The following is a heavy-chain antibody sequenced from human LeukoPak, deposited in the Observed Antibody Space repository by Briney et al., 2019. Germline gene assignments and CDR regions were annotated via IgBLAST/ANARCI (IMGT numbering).Heavy chain of an antibody. CDR3: ARLPTGYPNWFDT. D-gene: IGHD5-18*01. CDR1: GGSIRSSYYY. CDR2: IHYTGST. Sequence: ASETLSLTCTVSGGSIRSSYYYWGWIRQPPGKGLELIAAIHYTGSTYYNPSFMSRVTISVDTSKNQFSLKLNSLTATDTAVYYCARLPTGYPNWFDTWGQGILVTVSS. J-gene: IGHJ5*02. V-gene: IGHV4-39*01.